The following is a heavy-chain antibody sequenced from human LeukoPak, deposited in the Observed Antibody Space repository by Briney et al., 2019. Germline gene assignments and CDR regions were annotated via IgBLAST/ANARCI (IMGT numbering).Heavy chain of an antibody. D-gene: IGHD3-16*01. CDR3: ARRGKGLGYYMDV. J-gene: IGHJ6*03. CDR2: MNPNSGNT. CDR1: GGTFSSYA. Sequence: ASVKVSCKASGGTFSSYAINWVRQAPGQGLEWMGWMNPNSGNTGYAQKFQGRVTMTRNTSISTAYMELSSLTSEDTAVYYCARRGKGLGYYMDVWGKGTTVTISS. V-gene: IGHV1-8*02.